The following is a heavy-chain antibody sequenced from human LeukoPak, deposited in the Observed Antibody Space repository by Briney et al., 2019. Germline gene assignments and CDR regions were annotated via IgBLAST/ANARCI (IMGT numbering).Heavy chain of an antibody. CDR2: FDPEDGET. D-gene: IGHD3-9*01. CDR3: ATAYYDILTGPDYFDY. J-gene: IGHJ4*02. V-gene: IGHV1-24*01. CDR1: GYTLTELS. Sequence: ASVKVSCKVSGYTLTELSMHWVRQAPGKGLEWMGGFDPEDGETIYAQKFQGRVTMTEDTSTDTAYMELSSLRSEDTAVYYCATAYYDILTGPDYFDYWGQGNLVTVSS.